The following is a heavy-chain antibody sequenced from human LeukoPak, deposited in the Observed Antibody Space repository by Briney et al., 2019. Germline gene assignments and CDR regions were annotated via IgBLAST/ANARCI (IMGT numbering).Heavy chain of an antibody. CDR1: GFTFSSYA. D-gene: IGHD4-17*01. Sequence: GRSLRLSCAASGFTFSSYAMHWVRQAPGKGPEWVANINKDGSERYNVDSVKGRFTISRDNANKSLYLQMNSLRAEDTSVYYCARESKGRSKIDYWGQGTLVTVSS. CDR2: INKDGSER. J-gene: IGHJ4*02. V-gene: IGHV3-7*01. CDR3: ARESKGRSKIDY.